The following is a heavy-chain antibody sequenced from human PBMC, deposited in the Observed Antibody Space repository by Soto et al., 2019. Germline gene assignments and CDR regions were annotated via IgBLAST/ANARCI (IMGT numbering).Heavy chain of an antibody. D-gene: IGHD2-2*01. J-gene: IGHJ6*03. Sequence: QVQLVQSGAEVEKPGASVKVSCKASGYRFSNYAVHWVRQAPGQRLEWMGWVNAGNGNTRYSQNVKGRVNITRDTSARTAYLELSSLRSEDTAVYYCARGHLAVVPVASWYYYMDVWGKGTTVTVSS. V-gene: IGHV1-3*01. CDR2: VNAGNGNT. CDR3: ARGHLAVVPVASWYYYMDV. CDR1: GYRFSNYA.